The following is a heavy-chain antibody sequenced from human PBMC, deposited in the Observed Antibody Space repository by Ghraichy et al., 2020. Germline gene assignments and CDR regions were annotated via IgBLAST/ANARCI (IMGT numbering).Heavy chain of an antibody. D-gene: IGHD6-13*01. Sequence: GESLNISCAASGFTFSNYGMNWVRQAPGKGLEWVSTLRASDGSTYYADSVKGRLTISRDNSKNTLYLQMNSLRAEDTAVYYCVKDGRGSSGWSRLDYWGQGTLVTVSS. V-gene: IGHV3-23*01. CDR1: GFTFSNYG. CDR2: LRASDGST. J-gene: IGHJ4*02. CDR3: VKDGRGSSGWSRLDY.